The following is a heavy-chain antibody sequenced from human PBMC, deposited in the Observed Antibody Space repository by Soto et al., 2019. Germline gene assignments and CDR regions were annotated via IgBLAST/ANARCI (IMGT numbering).Heavy chain of an antibody. J-gene: IGHJ2*01. CDR3: ARRVGMGYGDGSYWYFDL. V-gene: IGHV4-39*01. D-gene: IGHD2-15*01. CDR2: IYYSGST. Sequence: QLQLQESGPGLVKPSETLSLTCTVSGGSISSSSYYWGWIRQPPGKGLGWIGSIYYSGSTYYNPSLKRRVTISVDTPKNRFSLKLSSVAAADTAVYYCARRVGMGYGDGSYWYFDLWGRGTLVTVSS. CDR1: GGSISSSSYY.